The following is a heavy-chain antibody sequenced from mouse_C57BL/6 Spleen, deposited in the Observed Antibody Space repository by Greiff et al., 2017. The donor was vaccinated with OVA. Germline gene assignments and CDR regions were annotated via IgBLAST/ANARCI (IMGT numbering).Heavy chain of an antibody. Sequence: VMLVESGPELVKPGASVKISCKASGYAFSSSWMNWVKQRPGKGLEWIGRIYPGDGDTNYNGKFKGKATLTADKSSSTAYMQLSSLTSEDSAVYFCARGTYYYGSSHYAMDYWGQGTSVTVSS. J-gene: IGHJ4*01. D-gene: IGHD1-1*01. CDR2: IYPGDGDT. CDR3: ARGTYYYGSSHYAMDY. CDR1: GYAFSSSW. V-gene: IGHV1-82*01.